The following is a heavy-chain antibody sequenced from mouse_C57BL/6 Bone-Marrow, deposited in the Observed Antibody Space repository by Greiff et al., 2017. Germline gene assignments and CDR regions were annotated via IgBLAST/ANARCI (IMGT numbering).Heavy chain of an antibody. CDR3: AREGLLRPEDY. V-gene: IGHV5-9*01. D-gene: IGHD1-1*01. J-gene: IGHJ2*01. CDR1: GFTFSSYT. Sequence: EVKVVESGGGLVKPGGSLKLSCAASGFTFSSYTMPWVRQTPEKRLEWVATISGGGGNTYYPDSVKGRFTISRDNAKNTLYLQMSSVRSEDTALYYCAREGLLRPEDYWGQGTTLTVSS. CDR2: ISGGGGNT.